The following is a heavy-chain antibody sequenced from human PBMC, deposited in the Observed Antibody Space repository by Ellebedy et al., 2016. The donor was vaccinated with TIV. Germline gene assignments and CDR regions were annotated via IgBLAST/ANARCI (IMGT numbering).Heavy chain of an antibody. J-gene: IGHJ6*02. CDR2: IKPDGSEG. CDR3: ARNQF. V-gene: IGHV3-7*03. Sequence: GESLKISCAASGFTFSSNWMSWVRQAPGKGLEWVANIKPDGSEGYYADSVKGRFTVSRDNAKNSLFLQMNSLTAEDTAVYYCARNQFWGQGTTVTVSS. CDR1: GFTFSSNW.